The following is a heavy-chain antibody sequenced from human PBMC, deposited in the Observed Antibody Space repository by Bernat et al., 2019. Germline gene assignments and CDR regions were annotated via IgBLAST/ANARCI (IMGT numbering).Heavy chain of an antibody. CDR1: GFTFSNAW. V-gene: IGHV3-15*07. D-gene: IGHD6-13*01. Sequence: EVQLVESGGGLVKPGGSLRLSRAASGFTFSNAWMNWVRQAPGKGLEWVGRIKSKTDGGTTDYAAPVKGRFTISRDDSKNTLYLQMNSLKTEDTAVYYCTTDGSSSWYGGAFDYWGQGTLVTVSS. CDR2: IKSKTDGGTT. CDR3: TTDGSSSWYGGAFDY. J-gene: IGHJ4*02.